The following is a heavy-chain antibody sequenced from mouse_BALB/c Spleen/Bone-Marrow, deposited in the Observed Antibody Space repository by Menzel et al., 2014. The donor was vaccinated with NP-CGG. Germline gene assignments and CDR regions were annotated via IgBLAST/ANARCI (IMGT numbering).Heavy chain of an antibody. Sequence: EVHLVESGGGLVKPGGSLKLSCAASGFTFSSYTMSWIRQTPEKRLEWVATISSGGSYTYYPDSVKGRFTISRDNAKNTLYLQVISLKSEDTAMYYCTRDRYYGNSFAYWGQGTLVTVSA. D-gene: IGHD2-1*01. J-gene: IGHJ3*01. CDR3: TRDRYYGNSFAY. V-gene: IGHV5-6-4*01. CDR1: GFTFSSYT. CDR2: ISSGGSYT.